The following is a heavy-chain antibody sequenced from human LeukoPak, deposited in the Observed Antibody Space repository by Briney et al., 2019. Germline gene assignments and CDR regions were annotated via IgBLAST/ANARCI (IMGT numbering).Heavy chain of an antibody. CDR1: GFTFSSYA. V-gene: IGHV3-64*04. Sequence: GGSLRLSCSASGFTFSSYAMHWVRQAPGKGLEYVSAISSNGGSTYYADSVKGRFTISRDNSKNTLYLQMNSLRDEDTAVYYCARAPVGLKADAFDVWGQGTMVTVSS. CDR3: ARAPVGLKADAFDV. J-gene: IGHJ3*01. CDR2: ISSNGGST. D-gene: IGHD1-26*01.